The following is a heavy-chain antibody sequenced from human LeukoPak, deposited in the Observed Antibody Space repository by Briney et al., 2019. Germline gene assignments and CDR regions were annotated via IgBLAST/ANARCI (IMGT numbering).Heavy chain of an antibody. V-gene: IGHV3-15*01. J-gene: IGHJ1*01. CDR2: IRRTAGGATA. CDR3: IAXYYGPAH. Sequence: GGSLRLSCVASGFNFANTWMNWARRAPGKGLEWVGRIRRTAGGATADYATPVNGRFSISRDDSENTLYLQMNNLKIYDTAIYYXIAXYYGPAHWGQGTLVTVSS. D-gene: IGHD3-16*01. CDR1: GFNFANTW.